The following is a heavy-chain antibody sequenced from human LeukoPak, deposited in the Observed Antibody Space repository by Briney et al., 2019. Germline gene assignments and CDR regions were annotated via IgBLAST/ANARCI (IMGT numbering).Heavy chain of an antibody. V-gene: IGHV3-30*18. D-gene: IGHD4-23*01. CDR3: AKDLDALNYGGDY. Sequence: GGSLRLSCAASGFTFSSYGMHWVRQAPGKGLEWVSVISYDGSNKYYADSVEGRFTISRDNSKNTLFLQMNSLRAEDTAVYYCAKDLDALNYGGDYWGQGTLVTVSS. CDR2: ISYDGSNK. J-gene: IGHJ4*02. CDR1: GFTFSSYG.